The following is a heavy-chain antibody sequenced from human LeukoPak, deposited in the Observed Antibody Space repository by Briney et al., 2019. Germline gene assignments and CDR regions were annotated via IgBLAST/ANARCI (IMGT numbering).Heavy chain of an antibody. CDR1: GYSFTSYW. V-gene: IGHV5-51*01. J-gene: IGHJ5*02. D-gene: IGHD6-6*01. CDR3: ARVGPRYSSSSAGFVDWFDP. Sequence: GESLKISCKGSGYSFTSYWIGWVRQMPGKGLEWMGIIYPGDSDTRYSPSFQGQVTISADKSISTAYLQWSSLKASDTAMYYCARVGPRYSSSSAGFVDWFDPWGQGTLVTVSS. CDR2: IYPGDSDT.